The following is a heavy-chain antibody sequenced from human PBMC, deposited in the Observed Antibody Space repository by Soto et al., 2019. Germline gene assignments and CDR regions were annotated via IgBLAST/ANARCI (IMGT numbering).Heavy chain of an antibody. D-gene: IGHD4-4*01. CDR3: ARYSNFPSAGWIGDAFDI. CDR1: EGSSSSYY. CDR2: IYYSGST. V-gene: IGHV4-59*08. J-gene: IGHJ3*02. Sequence: SQMLSLRCTVAEGSSSSYYWSWIRQPTGKGLEWIGYIYYSGSTNYTPSLKSRVTISVDTSKNQFSLKLSSVTAADTAVYYCARYSNFPSAGWIGDAFDIWRQGTMVTVSS.